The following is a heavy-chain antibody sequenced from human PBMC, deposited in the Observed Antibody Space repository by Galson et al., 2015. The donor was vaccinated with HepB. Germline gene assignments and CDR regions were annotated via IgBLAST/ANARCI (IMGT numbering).Heavy chain of an antibody. CDR3: ATDFELEREPIRRPDY. CDR1: GYTLTELP. V-gene: IGHV1-24*01. CDR2: FDPEDGET. Sequence: SVKVSCKVSGYTLTELPMHWVRQAPGKGLEWMGGFDPEDGETIYAQKFQGRVTMTEDTSTDTAYMELSSLRSEDTAVYYCATDFELEREPIRRPDYWGQGTLVTVSS. D-gene: IGHD1-26*01. J-gene: IGHJ4*02.